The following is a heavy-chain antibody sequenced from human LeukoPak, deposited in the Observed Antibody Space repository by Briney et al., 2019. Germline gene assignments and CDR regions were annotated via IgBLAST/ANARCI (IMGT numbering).Heavy chain of an antibody. CDR1: GFTFSSYA. V-gene: IGHV3-30-3*01. CDR3: ARFRNSGY. CDR2: ISYDGSNK. J-gene: IGHJ4*02. D-gene: IGHD4-23*01. Sequence: GGSLRLSCAASGFTFSSYAMHWVRQAPGKGLEWVAVISYDGSNKYYADSVKGRFTISRDNSKNTLYLQMNSLRAEDTAVYYCARFRNSGYWGQGTLVTVSS.